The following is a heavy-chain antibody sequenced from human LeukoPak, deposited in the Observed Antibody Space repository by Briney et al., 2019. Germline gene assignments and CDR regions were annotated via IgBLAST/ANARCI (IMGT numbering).Heavy chain of an antibody. D-gene: IGHD2/OR15-2a*01. J-gene: IGHJ4*02. CDR3: AGAHGDLSR. Sequence: SEALSLTCTVSGGSVSSDNYHWSWIPQPPGKGLEWIGYIYYSGSTKYNPSLKSRVTISIDTSINQFYLQLNSVTAADTAVYYCAGAHGDLSRWGQGTLVTVSS. CDR1: GGSVSSDNYH. CDR2: IYYSGST. V-gene: IGHV4-61*01.